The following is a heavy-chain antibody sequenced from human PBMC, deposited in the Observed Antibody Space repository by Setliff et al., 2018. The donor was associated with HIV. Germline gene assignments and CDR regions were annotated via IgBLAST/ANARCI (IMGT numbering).Heavy chain of an antibody. CDR2: IYYSGST. CDR3: ARSKGGGSGSFSY. Sequence: SETLSLTCTVSGGSISSYYWSWIRQPPGKGLEWIGYIYYSGSTNYNPSLKSRVTISVDTSKNQFSLKLTSVTAADTAIYYCARSKGGGSGSFSYWGQGTLVTVSS. V-gene: IGHV4-59*08. D-gene: IGHD3-10*01. J-gene: IGHJ4*02. CDR1: GGSISSYY.